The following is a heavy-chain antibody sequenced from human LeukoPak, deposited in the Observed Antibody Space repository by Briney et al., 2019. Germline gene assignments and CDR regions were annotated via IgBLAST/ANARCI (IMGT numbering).Heavy chain of an antibody. J-gene: IGHJ4*02. D-gene: IGHD5-18*01. CDR1: GGTFSSYA. CDR3: ARYLGYSYGYGKADY. Sequence: ASVKVSCKASGGTFSSYAISWVRQAPGQGLEWMGGIIPIFGTANYAQKFQGRVTITTDESTSTAYMELSSLRSEDTAVYYCARYLGYSYGYGKADYWGQGKLVTVSS. V-gene: IGHV1-69*05. CDR2: IIPIFGTA.